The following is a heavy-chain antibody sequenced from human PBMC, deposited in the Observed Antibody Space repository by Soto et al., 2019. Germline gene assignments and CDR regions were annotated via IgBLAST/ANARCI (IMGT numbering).Heavy chain of an antibody. CDR2: ISAYNGNT. D-gene: IGHD3-3*01. CDR1: GYTFTSYG. Sequence: ASVKVSCKASGYTFTSYGISWVRQAPGQGLEWMGWISAYNGNTNYAQKLQGRVTMTTDTSTSTAYMELRSLRSDDTAVYYCARSSGFWSGYYTKYYFDYWGQGTLVTVSS. J-gene: IGHJ4*02. CDR3: ARSSGFWSGYYTKYYFDY. V-gene: IGHV1-18*01.